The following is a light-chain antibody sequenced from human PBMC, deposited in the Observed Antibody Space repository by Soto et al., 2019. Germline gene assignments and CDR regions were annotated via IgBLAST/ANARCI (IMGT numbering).Light chain of an antibody. CDR1: LNVNSY. CDR2: DAS. J-gene: IGKJ5*01. CDR3: QQRQYWPPIT. V-gene: IGKV3-11*01. Sequence: IVMTQSPATLSVSPWERATLSCRASLNVNSYLAWYQQKPGQAPRLLIYDASNRAAGIPARFSGSGSGTDFTLTISSLEPEDFAIYYCQQRQYWPPITFGQGTRLEIK.